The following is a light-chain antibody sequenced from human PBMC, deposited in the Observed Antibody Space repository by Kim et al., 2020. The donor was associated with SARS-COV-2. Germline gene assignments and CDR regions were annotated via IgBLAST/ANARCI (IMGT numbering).Light chain of an antibody. CDR2: RNN. Sequence: QAGLTQPPSVSKGLRQTATLTCTGNSNIVGNQGAAWLQQHQGHPPKLLSYRNNNRPSGISERFSASRSGNTASLTITGLQPEDEADYYCSALDSSLSARVFGGGTQRTVL. V-gene: IGLV10-54*02. J-gene: IGLJ3*02. CDR3: SALDSSLSARV. CDR1: SNIVGNQG.